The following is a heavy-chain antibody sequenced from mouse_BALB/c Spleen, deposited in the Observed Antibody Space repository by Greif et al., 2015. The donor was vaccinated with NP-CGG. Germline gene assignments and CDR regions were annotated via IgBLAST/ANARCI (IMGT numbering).Heavy chain of an antibody. CDR3: ARDYDYWYFDV. V-gene: IGHV1-7*01. D-gene: IGHD2-4*01. J-gene: IGHJ1*01. CDR1: GYTFTSYW. CDR2: INPSTGYT. Sequence: QVQLQQSGAELAKPGASVKMSCKASGYTFTSYWMHWVKQRPGQGLEWIGYINPSTGYTEYNQKFKDKATLTADKSSSTAYMQLSSLTSEDSAVYYCARDYDYWYFDVWGAGTTVTVPS.